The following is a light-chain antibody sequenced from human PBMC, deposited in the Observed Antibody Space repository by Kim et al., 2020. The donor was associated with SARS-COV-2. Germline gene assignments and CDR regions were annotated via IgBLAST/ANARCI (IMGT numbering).Light chain of an antibody. Sequence: SPGERATLSCRASQSVSSTYLTWYQQKPGQAPRLLIYGASSRATGISDRFSGSGSGTDFTFTISRLEPEDFAVYYCQHYGTSPETFGQGTKVDIK. J-gene: IGKJ1*01. CDR2: GAS. CDR1: QSVSSTY. V-gene: IGKV3-20*01. CDR3: QHYGTSPET.